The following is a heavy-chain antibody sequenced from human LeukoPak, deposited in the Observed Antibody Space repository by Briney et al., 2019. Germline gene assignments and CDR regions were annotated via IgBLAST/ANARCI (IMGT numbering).Heavy chain of an antibody. CDR1: GGSFSDYF. D-gene: IGHD2-21*02. Sequence: SETLSLMCSVYGGSFSDYFWSWIRPPPGKGLEWIGEIDDGGNTNYNPSLMSRVIVAMEKSKKQFSLVMRSVTAADTAVYYCARFSRITWGDWGDAFDVWGQGATVIVSS. J-gene: IGHJ3*01. CDR3: ARFSRITWGDWGDAFDV. V-gene: IGHV4-34*01. CDR2: IDDGGNT.